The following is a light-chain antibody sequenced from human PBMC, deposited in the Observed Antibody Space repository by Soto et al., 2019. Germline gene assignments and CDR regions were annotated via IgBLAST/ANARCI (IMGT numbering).Light chain of an antibody. CDR1: SSNIGAVYD. CDR3: QSYESTLTSVV. Sequence: QSVLTQPPSVLGVPGQRVTIACTGSSSNIGAVYDVHGYQQVPGSAPKLLSYAQNNRPSGVPDRFSGSKSGTSASLAITGLQAEDEADYYCQSYESTLTSVVFGGGTNRTV. J-gene: IGLJ2*01. CDR2: AQN. V-gene: IGLV1-40*01.